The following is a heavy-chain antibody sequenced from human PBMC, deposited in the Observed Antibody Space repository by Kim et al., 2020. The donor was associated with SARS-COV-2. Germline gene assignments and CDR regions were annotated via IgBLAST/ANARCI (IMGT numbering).Heavy chain of an antibody. CDR2: INTNTGNP. CDR1: GYTFTSYA. D-gene: IGHD3-22*01. J-gene: IGHJ4*02. CDR3: ARDVPYYYDSSGYYVDY. V-gene: IGHV7-4-1*02. Sequence: ASVKVSCKASGYTFTSYAMNWVRQAPGQGLEWMGWINTNTGNPTYAQGFTGRFVFSLDTSVSTAYLQISSLKAEDTAVYYCARDVPYYYDSSGYYVDYWGQGTLVTVSS.